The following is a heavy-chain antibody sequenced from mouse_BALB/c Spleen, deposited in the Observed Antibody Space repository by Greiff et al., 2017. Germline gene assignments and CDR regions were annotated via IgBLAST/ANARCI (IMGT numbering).Heavy chain of an antibody. CDR3: ARDGNYASMDY. D-gene: IGHD2-1*01. J-gene: IGHJ4*01. CDR1: GYAFTNFL. CDR2: INPGSGGT. V-gene: IGHV1-54*01. Sequence: QVQLQQSGAELVRLGTSVKVSCKASGYAFTNFLIEWVKQRPGQGLEWIGVINPGSGGTNYNEKFKGKATLTADKSSSTAYMQLSSLTSDDSAVYFCARDGNYASMDYWGQGTSVTVSA.